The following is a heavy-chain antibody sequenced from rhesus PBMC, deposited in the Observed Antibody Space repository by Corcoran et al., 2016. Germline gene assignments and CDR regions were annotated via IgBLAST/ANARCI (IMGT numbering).Heavy chain of an antibody. D-gene: IGHD6-43*01. V-gene: IGHV4-127*01. CDR1: GYSISMGYG. CDR3: ARGAAATK. Sequence: QVQLQEPGPGLVKTSETLSLTCAVSGYSISMGYGWSWIRQPPGKGLGWIGYIGGSSGSTNYHPSLKSRVPISKDTSKNQFSLKLSSVTAADTAVYYCARGAAATKWGQGVLVTVSS. J-gene: IGHJ4*01. CDR2: IGGSSGST.